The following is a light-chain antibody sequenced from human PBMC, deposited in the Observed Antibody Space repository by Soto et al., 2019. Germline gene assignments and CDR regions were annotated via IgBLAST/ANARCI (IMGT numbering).Light chain of an antibody. Sequence: EIVLTQSPGTLSLSPGERATLSCSASQSVSSSSLAWYQQKPGQAPRLLIYGASSRATGIPDRFSGSGSGTDFTLTISTLEPEDFAVFYCQQYGSSPYTFGQGTKLEIK. J-gene: IGKJ2*01. CDR3: QQYGSSPYT. CDR2: GAS. V-gene: IGKV3-20*01. CDR1: QSVSSSS.